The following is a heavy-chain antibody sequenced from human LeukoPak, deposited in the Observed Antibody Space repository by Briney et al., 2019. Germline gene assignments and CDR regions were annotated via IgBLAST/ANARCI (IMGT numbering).Heavy chain of an antibody. V-gene: IGHV4-34*01. CDR2: INHSGST. Sequence: SETLSLTCAVYGGSFSGYYWSWIRQPPGKGLEWIGEINHSGSTNYNPSLKSRVTISVDTSKNQFSLRLSSATAADTAVYYCAGLEYSSPPHYYGMDVWGQGTTVTVSS. J-gene: IGHJ6*02. CDR3: AGLEYSSPPHYYGMDV. D-gene: IGHD6-6*01. CDR1: GGSFSGYY.